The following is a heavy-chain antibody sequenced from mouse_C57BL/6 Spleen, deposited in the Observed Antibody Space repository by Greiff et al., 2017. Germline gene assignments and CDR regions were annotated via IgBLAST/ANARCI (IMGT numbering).Heavy chain of an antibody. CDR1: GFTFSSYA. CDR2: ISSGGDYI. V-gene: IGHV5-9-1*02. J-gene: IGHJ1*03. CDR3: TRDYYGSSYDV. Sequence: EVKLVESGEGLVKPGGSLKLSCAASGFTFSSYAMSWVRQTPEKRLEWVAYISSGGDYIYYADTVKGRFTISRDNARNTLYLQMRSLKSEDTAMYYCTRDYYGSSYDVWGTGTTVTVSS. D-gene: IGHD1-1*01.